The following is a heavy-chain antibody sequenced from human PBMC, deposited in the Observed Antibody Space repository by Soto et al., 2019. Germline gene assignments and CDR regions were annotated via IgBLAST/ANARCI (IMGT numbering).Heavy chain of an antibody. CDR1: GGTFSSYT. Sequence: SVKVSCMASGGTFSSYTITWVRQAPGQGLEWMGEIIPMFGTTNYAQKFRGRVTITADEYTTTAYMELGSLRSEDTAVYYCARVPDHYDIFTGRHYYYDGMDVLGEGTSVTVSS. CDR3: ARVPDHYDIFTGRHYYYDGMDV. D-gene: IGHD3-9*01. J-gene: IGHJ6*04. CDR2: IIPMFGTT. V-gene: IGHV1-69*13.